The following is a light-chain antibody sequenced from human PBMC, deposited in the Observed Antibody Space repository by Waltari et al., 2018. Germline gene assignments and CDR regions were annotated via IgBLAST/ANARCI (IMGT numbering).Light chain of an antibody. CDR1: RSFSSSS. Sequence: EIVLTQSPGTLSLSPGARATLSCRASRSFSSSSLAWYQQKPGQAPRLLIHGASSRATGIPDRFSGSGSGTDFTLTISRLEPEDFAVYYCQQYGSSLLTFGGGTKVEIK. V-gene: IGKV3-20*01. CDR3: QQYGSSLLT. CDR2: GAS. J-gene: IGKJ4*01.